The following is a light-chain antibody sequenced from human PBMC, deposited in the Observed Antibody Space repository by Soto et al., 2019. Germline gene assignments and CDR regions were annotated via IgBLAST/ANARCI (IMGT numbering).Light chain of an antibody. CDR3: QQYYSTPLT. CDR2: WAS. V-gene: IGKV4-1*01. J-gene: IGKJ4*01. CDR1: QNLLKSSCNKNY. Sequence: DIVMTQSPDSLAVSLGERATINCKSSQNLLKSSCNKNYLAWYQQRPGQPPKLLIYWASTRESGVPDRFSGSGSGTDFTLTIRSLQAEDVAVYFCQQYYSTPLTFGGGTKVEIK.